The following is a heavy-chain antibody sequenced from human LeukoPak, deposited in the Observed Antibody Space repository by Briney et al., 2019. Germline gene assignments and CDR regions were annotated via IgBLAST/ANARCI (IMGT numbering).Heavy chain of an antibody. CDR1: GGSISSSSYY. J-gene: IGHJ6*03. Sequence: SETLSLTCTVSGGSISSSSYYWGWIRQPPGKGLEWIGSIYYSGSTDYNPSLKSRVTISVDTSKNQFSLKLSSVTAADTAVYYCKLRDYYYYYMDVWGKGTTVSISS. CDR2: IYYSGST. V-gene: IGHV4-39*01. D-gene: IGHD1-7*01. CDR3: KLRDYYYYYMDV.